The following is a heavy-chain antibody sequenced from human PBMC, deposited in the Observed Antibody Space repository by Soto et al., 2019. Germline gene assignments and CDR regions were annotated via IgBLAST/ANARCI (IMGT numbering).Heavy chain of an antibody. J-gene: IGHJ3*01. Sequence: PGGSLRLSCVASGFTFSSSEMYWVRQDPGKGLEWVSYIHPAGQPIFYADSVKGRFTISRDNAKNSLYLQMNSLRAEDTAVYYCARRGSSWGQGTMVTVSS. CDR2: IHPAGQPI. CDR1: GFTFSSSE. V-gene: IGHV3-48*03. D-gene: IGHD2-2*01. CDR3: ARRGSS.